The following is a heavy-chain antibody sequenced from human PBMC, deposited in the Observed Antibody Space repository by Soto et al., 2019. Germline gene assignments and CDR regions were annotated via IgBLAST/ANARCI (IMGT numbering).Heavy chain of an antibody. CDR1: GFTFSNYG. CDR3: ARDGDVNTGFGKDY. V-gene: IGHV3-33*01. CDR2: IWYDGGNK. Sequence: GGSLRLSCAASGFTFSNYGMHWVRQAPGKGLEWVAFIWYDGGNKYYAESVKGRFTISRDNSKNTLYLQMNSLRAEDTAVYYCARDGDVNTGFGKDYWGQGTLVTVSS. J-gene: IGHJ4*02. D-gene: IGHD3-16*01.